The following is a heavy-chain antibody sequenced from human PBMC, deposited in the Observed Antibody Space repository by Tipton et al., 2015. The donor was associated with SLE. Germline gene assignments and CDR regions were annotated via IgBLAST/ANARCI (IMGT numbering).Heavy chain of an antibody. J-gene: IGHJ3*02. D-gene: IGHD2-2*02. CDR1: GVSITSYTYS. CDR3: ARALWVDKDIAGEPIGIRLRAFDM. V-gene: IGHV4-61*02. CDR2: MYITGSA. Sequence: TLSLTCIVSGVSITSYTYSWSWIRQSAGKGLEWLGRMYITGSAIYNPSLKSRVTISVDTSKNHFSLNLSSVTAADTAIYYCARALWVDKDIAGEPIGIRLRAFDMWGQGTMVSVSS.